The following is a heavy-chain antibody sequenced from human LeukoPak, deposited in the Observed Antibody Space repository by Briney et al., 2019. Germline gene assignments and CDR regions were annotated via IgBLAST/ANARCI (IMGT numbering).Heavy chain of an antibody. D-gene: IGHD3-3*01. CDR3: ARGDPIYDFWSGGDH. CDR2: ISSSGSTI. Sequence: AGGSLRLSCAASGFTFSSYEMNWVRQAPGKGLEWVSYISSSGSTIYYADSVKGRFTISRDNAKNSLYLQMNSLRAEDTAVYYCARGDPIYDFWSGGDHWGQGSLVSVSS. CDR1: GFTFSSYE. J-gene: IGHJ4*02. V-gene: IGHV3-48*03.